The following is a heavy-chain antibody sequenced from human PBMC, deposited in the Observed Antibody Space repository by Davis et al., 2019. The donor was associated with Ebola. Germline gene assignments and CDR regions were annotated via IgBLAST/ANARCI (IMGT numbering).Heavy chain of an antibody. J-gene: IGHJ6*02. CDR2: ISSSGSTI. Sequence: GESLKISCAASGFTFSDYYMSWIRQAPGKGLEWVSYISSSGSTIYYADSVKGRFTISRDNAKNSLYLQMNSLRAEDTAVYYCAREEANIVVVPAATLYYYYGMDVWGQGTTVTVSS. CDR1: GFTFSDYY. D-gene: IGHD2-2*01. CDR3: AREEANIVVVPAATLYYYYGMDV. V-gene: IGHV3-11*01.